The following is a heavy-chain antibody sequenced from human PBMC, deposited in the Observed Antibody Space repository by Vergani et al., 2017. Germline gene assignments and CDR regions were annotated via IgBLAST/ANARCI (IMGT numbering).Heavy chain of an antibody. D-gene: IGHD3-16*01. J-gene: IGHJ6*02. V-gene: IGHV4-30-4*08. CDR1: GGSISSGGYY. Sequence: QVQLQESGPGLVKPSQTLSLTCAVSGGSISSGGYYWSWIRQSPGKGLEWIGNIYYSGSTSYNPSVGSRLAISLDTSKNQFSLTLNFLTAADTAVYFCAREGPYVYGLDLWGQGTTVIVSS. CDR2: IYYSGST. CDR3: AREGPYVYGLDL.